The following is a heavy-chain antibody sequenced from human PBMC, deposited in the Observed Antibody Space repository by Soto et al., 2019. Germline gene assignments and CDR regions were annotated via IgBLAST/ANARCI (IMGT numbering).Heavy chain of an antibody. CDR1: GGSISSSSYY. V-gene: IGHV4-39*01. J-gene: IGHJ6*02. CDR3: ATLYGSGSYYSDYGMDV. Sequence: SETLSLTCTVSGGSISSSSYYWDWIRQPPGKGLEWIGSIYYSGSTYYNPSLKSRVTISVDTSKNQFSLKLSSVTAADTAVYYCATLYGSGSYYSDYGMDVWGQGTTVTVSS. D-gene: IGHD3-10*01. CDR2: IYYSGST.